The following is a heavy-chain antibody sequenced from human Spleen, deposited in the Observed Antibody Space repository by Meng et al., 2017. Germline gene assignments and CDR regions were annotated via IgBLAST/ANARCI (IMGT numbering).Heavy chain of an antibody. CDR3: AKFDELSWFDP. V-gene: IGHV3-53*01. CDR1: AFSVSRNH. D-gene: IGHD1-1*01. J-gene: IGHJ5*02. Sequence: GGSLRLSCAASAFSVSRNHMSWVRQVPGKGLEWVSVIYSSGDTYYADSVKGRFTISRDNSKNKLFLHMNSLRVDDTAVYSCAKFDELSWFDPWGQGTLVTVSS. CDR2: IYSSGDT.